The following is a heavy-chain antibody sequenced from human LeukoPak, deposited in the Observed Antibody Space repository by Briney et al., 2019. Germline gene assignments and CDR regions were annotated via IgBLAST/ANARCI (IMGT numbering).Heavy chain of an antibody. CDR1: GYTSTSYD. D-gene: IGHD4-17*01. V-gene: IGHV1-8*03. Sequence: ASVKVSCKASGYTSTSYDINWVRQATGQGLEWMGWMNPNSGNTGYAQKFQGRVTITRNTSISTAYMELSSLRSEDTAVYYCARGRGTTVTTDYYYYMDVWGKGTTVTVSS. CDR2: MNPNSGNT. CDR3: ARGRGTTVTTDYYYYMDV. J-gene: IGHJ6*03.